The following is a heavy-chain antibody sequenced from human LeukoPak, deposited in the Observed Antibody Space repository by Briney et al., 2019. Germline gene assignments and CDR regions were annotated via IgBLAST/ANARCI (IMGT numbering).Heavy chain of an antibody. V-gene: IGHV3-23*01. Sequence: SGGSLRLSCAASGFTFSSYAMSWVRQAPGKGLEWVSAIRVNGVGRYYADSVKGRFTIPRDNSKNTLYLQMNSLRAEDTAVYYCAKDQSSGCGWFDPWGQGTLVTVSS. CDR3: AKDQSSGCGWFDP. CDR2: IRVNGVGR. CDR1: GFTFSSYA. J-gene: IGHJ5*02. D-gene: IGHD6-19*01.